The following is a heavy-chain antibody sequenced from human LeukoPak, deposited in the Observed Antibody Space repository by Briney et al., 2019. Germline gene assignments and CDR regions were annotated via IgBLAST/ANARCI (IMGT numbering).Heavy chain of an antibody. CDR3: ARAVAGNYYYYYMDV. V-gene: IGHV4-34*01. J-gene: IGHJ6*03. CDR1: GESFSGYY. Sequence: ASETLSPTCAVYGESFSGYYWSWIRQPPGKRLEWIGEINHSGSTNYNPSLKSRVTISVDTSKNQFSLKLSSVTAADTAVYYCARAVAGNYYYYYMDVWGKGTTVTISS. CDR2: INHSGST. D-gene: IGHD6-19*01.